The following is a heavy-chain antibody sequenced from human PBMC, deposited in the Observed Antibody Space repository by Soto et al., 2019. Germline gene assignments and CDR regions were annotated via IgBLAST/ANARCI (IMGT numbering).Heavy chain of an antibody. CDR1: GFTVSSNY. J-gene: IGHJ6*02. D-gene: IGHD4-4*01. CDR3: ARDSLETTVTRSRRYYYYYGMDV. V-gene: IGHV3-53*01. Sequence: GGSLRLSCAASGFTVSSNYMSWVRQAPGKGLEWVSVIYSGGSTYYADSVKGRFTISRDNSKNKLNLQMNSLRAEDTAVYYCARDSLETTVTRSRRYYYYYGMDVWGQGTTVTVSS. CDR2: IYSGGST.